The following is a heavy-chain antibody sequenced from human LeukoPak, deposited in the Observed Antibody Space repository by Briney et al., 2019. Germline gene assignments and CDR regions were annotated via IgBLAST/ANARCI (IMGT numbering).Heavy chain of an antibody. CDR1: GFTFSSYA. D-gene: IGHD3-22*01. CDR2: ISGGGGST. J-gene: IGHJ4*02. CDR3: AKDRTLYYYDSSGYYY. Sequence: GGSLRLSCAASGFTFSSYAMSWVRQAPGKGLEWVSAISGGGGSTYYADSVKGRFTISRDNSKNTLYLQMNSLRAEDTAVYYCAKDRTLYYYDSSGYYYWGQGTLVTVSS. V-gene: IGHV3-23*01.